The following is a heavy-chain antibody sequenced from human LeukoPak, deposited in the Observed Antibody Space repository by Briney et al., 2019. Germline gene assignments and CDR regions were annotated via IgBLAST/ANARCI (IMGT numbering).Heavy chain of an antibody. CDR2: LNAVWSTT. CDR1: GFVSSSYW. V-gene: IGHV3-74*01. CDR3: ARGRYYFGSGSFPDPYYYYGMDV. D-gene: IGHD3-10*01. J-gene: IGHJ6*02. Sequence: GGSLRLSCTASGFVSSSYWMYWVRQAPEKGLVWVSRLNAVWSTTSDADSAKGRFTISRDNTKNTLFLQMNSLRAEDTAVYYCARGRYYFGSGSFPDPYYYYGMDVWGQGTTVTVS.